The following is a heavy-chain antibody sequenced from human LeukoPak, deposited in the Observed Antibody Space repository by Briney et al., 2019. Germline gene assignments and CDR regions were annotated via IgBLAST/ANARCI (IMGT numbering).Heavy chain of an antibody. CDR2: ISGGSKSI. CDR3: ARTPERGGMDV. Sequence: GGSLRLSCATSGFAFRDYYMSWVRQAPGKGLEWISYISGGSKSIYYADSVKGRFTISRDNGKNSLYLQMNSLRGDDTAVYYSARTPERGGMDVWGQGTTITVSS. V-gene: IGHV3-11*01. CDR1: GFAFRDYY. J-gene: IGHJ6*02.